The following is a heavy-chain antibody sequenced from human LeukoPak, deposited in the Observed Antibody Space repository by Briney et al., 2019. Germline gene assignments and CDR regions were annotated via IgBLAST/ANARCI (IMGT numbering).Heavy chain of an antibody. D-gene: IGHD3-10*01. CDR2: ISPYNGNT. CDR3: ARDIEDGSGSRSWAGYYYYYGMDV. V-gene: IGHV1-18*01. CDR1: GYIFTSYG. J-gene: IGHJ6*02. Sequence: GASVKVSCKTSGYIFTSYGISWVRQAPGQGLESMGWISPYNGNTKYAQKFQGRVTMTTDTSTSTAYMELRSLRSDDTAVYYCARDIEDGSGSRSWAGYYYYYGMDVWGQGTTVTVSS.